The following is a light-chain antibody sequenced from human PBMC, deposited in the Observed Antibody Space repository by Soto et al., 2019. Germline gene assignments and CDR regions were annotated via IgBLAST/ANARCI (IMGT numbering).Light chain of an antibody. CDR3: QQRNYWLT. CDR2: GAS. CDR1: QSIGSS. V-gene: IGKV3-11*01. Sequence: EIVLTQSPATLSLSPGERATLSCRASQSIGSSLDWYQHRPGQAPRLLIYGASNRATGIPARFSGSGSGTDFTLTISSLEPEDFAVYYCQQRNYWLTFGGGTKVEIK. J-gene: IGKJ4*01.